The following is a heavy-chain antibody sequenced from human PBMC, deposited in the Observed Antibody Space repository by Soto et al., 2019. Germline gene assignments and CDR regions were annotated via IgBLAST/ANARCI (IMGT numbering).Heavy chain of an antibody. CDR2: IIPILGIA. CDR1: GGTFSSYT. J-gene: IGHJ4*02. D-gene: IGHD1-7*01. V-gene: IGHV1-69*02. Sequence: GASVKVSCKASGGTFSSYTISWVRQAPGQGLEWMGRIIPILGIANYAQKFQGRVTITADKSTSTAYMELSSLRSEDTAVYYCARTLGPLASITGTTGYWGQGTRVTVSS. CDR3: ARTLGPLASITGTTGY.